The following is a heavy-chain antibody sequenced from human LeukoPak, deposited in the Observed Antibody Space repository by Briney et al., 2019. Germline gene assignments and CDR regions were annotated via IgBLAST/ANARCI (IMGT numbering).Heavy chain of an antibody. Sequence: GASVKVSCKASGYTFTSYAMHWVRQAPGQRLEWMGWINAGNGNTKYSQKFQGRVTITRDTSASTAYMELSSLRSEDTAVYYCAREICTNGVCCFDYWGQGTLVTVSS. J-gene: IGHJ4*02. CDR3: AREICTNGVCCFDY. CDR2: INAGNGNT. V-gene: IGHV1-3*01. D-gene: IGHD2-8*01. CDR1: GYTFTSYA.